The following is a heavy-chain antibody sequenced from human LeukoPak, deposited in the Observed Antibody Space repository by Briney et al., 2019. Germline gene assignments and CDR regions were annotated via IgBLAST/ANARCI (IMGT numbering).Heavy chain of an antibody. CDR3: ARVSDSRGYYDGFDI. CDR1: GFIFSSYE. CDR2: IGSSGTNR. V-gene: IGHV3-48*03. Sequence: PGGSLRLSCAASGFIFSSYEMNWVRQAPGKGLEWVSYIGSSGTNRYYADSVKGRFTISRDNAKNSLYLQMNSLRAEDTAVYYCARVSDSRGYYDGFDIWGQGTLVTVSS. D-gene: IGHD3-22*01. J-gene: IGHJ3*02.